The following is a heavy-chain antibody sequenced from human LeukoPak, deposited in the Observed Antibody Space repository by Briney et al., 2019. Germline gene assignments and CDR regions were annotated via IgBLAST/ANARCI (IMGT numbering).Heavy chain of an antibody. J-gene: IGHJ4*02. CDR1: GFTFSSYE. CDR3: ARGSPSYYYGSGSYRAGVELFDY. V-gene: IGHV3-48*03. D-gene: IGHD3-10*01. CDR2: ISSSGSTI. Sequence: GGSLRLSCAASGFTFSSYEMNWVRQAPGKGLEWVSYISSSGSTIYYADSVKGRFTISRDNAKNSLYLQMNSLRAEDTAVYYCARGSPSYYYGSGSYRAGVELFDYWGQGTLVTVSS.